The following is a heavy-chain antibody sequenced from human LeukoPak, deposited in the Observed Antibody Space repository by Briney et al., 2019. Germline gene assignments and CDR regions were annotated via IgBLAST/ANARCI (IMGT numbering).Heavy chain of an antibody. CDR1: GFTFSRYG. J-gene: IGHJ4*02. Sequence: PGGSLRLSCAASGFTFSRYGMCWVRQAPGKGLEWVAVIWYDGSKKYYADSVKGRFTISRDDSKNTVYLEMNSLRAEDTAVYYCARDRIQLWSHDYWGQGTLVTVSS. CDR2: IWYDGSKK. CDR3: ARDRIQLWSHDY. V-gene: IGHV3-33*07. D-gene: IGHD5-18*01.